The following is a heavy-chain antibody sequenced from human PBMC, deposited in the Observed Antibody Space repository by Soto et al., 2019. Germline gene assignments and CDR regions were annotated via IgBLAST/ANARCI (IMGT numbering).Heavy chain of an antibody. D-gene: IGHD2-15*01. Sequence: GGSLRLSCAASGFIFRDWFMSWIRQAPGKGLEWISYISKDSGRATRYADSVKGRFTISRDNSKNTLDLQMYSLRVDDTAVYYCARKGTVAASHDALDIWGQGTMVTVSS. V-gene: IGHV3-11*01. CDR1: GFIFRDWF. CDR2: ISKDSGRAT. J-gene: IGHJ3*02. CDR3: ARKGTVAASHDALDI.